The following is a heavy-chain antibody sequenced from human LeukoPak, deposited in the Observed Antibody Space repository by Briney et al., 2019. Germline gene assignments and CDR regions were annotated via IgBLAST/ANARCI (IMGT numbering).Heavy chain of an antibody. D-gene: IGHD2-2*01. V-gene: IGHV1-2*02. CDR3: ARRCSSTSCFDAFDI. CDR1: GYTFTGYY. Sequence: ASVKVSCKASGYTFTGYYMHWVRQAPGQGLEWMGWINPNSGGTNYAQKFQGRVTMTRDTSISTAYTELSRLRSDDTAVYYCARRCSSTSCFDAFDIWGQGTMVTVSS. J-gene: IGHJ3*02. CDR2: INPNSGGT.